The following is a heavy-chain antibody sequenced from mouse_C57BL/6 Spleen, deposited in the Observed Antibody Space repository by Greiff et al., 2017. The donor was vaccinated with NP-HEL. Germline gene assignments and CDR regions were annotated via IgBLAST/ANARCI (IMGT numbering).Heavy chain of an antibody. CDR2: ISYDGSN. Sequence: EVKLMESGPGLVKPSQSLSLTCSVTGYSITSGYYWNWIRQFPGNKLEWMGYISYDGSNNYNPSLKNRISITRDTSKNQFFLKLNSVTTEDTATYYCARDPGDYAMDYWGQGTSVTVSS. J-gene: IGHJ4*01. CDR3: ARDPGDYAMDY. V-gene: IGHV3-6*01. CDR1: GYSITSGYY.